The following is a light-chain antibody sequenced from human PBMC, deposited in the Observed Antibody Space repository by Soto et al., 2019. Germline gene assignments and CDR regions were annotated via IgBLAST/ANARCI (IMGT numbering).Light chain of an antibody. CDR1: QSVNSN. J-gene: IGKJ5*01. CDR2: GAS. V-gene: IGKV3-15*01. CDR3: QQYNYWPPKIT. Sequence: EVVLTQSPGTLSLSPVERATLSCRASQSVNSNYLACYQQKPGQAPRLLIYGASTRATGIPARFSGSGSGTEFTLTISSLQSEDFAVYYCQQYNYWPPKITFGQGTRLEI.